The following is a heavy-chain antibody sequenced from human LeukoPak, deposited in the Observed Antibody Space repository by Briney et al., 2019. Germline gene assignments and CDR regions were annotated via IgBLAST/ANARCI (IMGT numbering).Heavy chain of an antibody. D-gene: IGHD6-13*01. V-gene: IGHV3-11*01. CDR2: INVNGGAM. J-gene: IGHJ4*02. CDR1: GFSLKDYY. Sequence: GGSLRLSCAASGFSLKDYYFSWIRQAPGKGLEWVSFINVNGGAMYYADFVKGRFTISRDNAKSSLYLEMNSLRVEDTAVYYCARGPRILAAGSYYFDYWGQGSLVAASS. CDR3: ARGPRILAAGSYYFDY.